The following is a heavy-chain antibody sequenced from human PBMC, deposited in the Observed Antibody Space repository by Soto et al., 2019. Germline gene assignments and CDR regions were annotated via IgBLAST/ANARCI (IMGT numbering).Heavy chain of an antibody. J-gene: IGHJ4*02. V-gene: IGHV3-33*01. CDR2: IWNDGSNE. CDR3: ARDQTDSGGYSDS. Sequence: GGSLRLSCEASGFNFSSYGIHWVRQDPGKGLEWVAIIWNDGSNEYYADSVKGRFTISRDNSKNTVYLQVSKLRAEDTAVYFCARDQTDSGGYSDSWGQGTLVTVSS. CDR1: GFNFSSYG. D-gene: IGHD3-22*01.